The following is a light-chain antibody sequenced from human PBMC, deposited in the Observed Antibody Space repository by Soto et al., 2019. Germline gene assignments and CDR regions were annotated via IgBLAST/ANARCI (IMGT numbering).Light chain of an antibody. CDR2: EVS. CDR1: SSDVGSYDH. V-gene: IGLV2-14*01. CDR3: QSYDISLHNYV. Sequence: QSVLTQPASVSGSPGQSITISCSGTSSDVGSYDHVAWYQQFPGKTPKLMIYEVSNRPSGVPDRFSGSKSGTSASLAITRLQAEDEADYYCQSYDISLHNYVFGTGTKVTVL. J-gene: IGLJ1*01.